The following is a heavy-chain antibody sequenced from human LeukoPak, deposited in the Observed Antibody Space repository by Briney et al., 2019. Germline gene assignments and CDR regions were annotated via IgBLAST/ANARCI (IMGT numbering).Heavy chain of an antibody. D-gene: IGHD6-19*01. Sequence: SQTLSLTCAISGDSASSNSAAWNWIRQSPSRGLEWLGRTYYRSKWYNDYAVSVKSRITINPDTSKNQFSLQLNSVTPEDTAVYYCARDETGYSSGWSHQGGGFDPWGQGTLVTVSS. CDR3: ARDETGYSSGWSHQGGGFDP. V-gene: IGHV6-1*01. J-gene: IGHJ5*02. CDR1: GDSASSNSAA. CDR2: TYYRSKWYN.